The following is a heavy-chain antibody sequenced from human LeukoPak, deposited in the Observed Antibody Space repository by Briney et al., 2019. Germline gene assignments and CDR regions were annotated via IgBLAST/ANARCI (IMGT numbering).Heavy chain of an antibody. D-gene: IGHD5/OR15-5a*01. J-gene: IGHJ4*02. CDR2: IYYSGST. Sequence: SETLSLTCTVSGDSISSYYWSWIRQPPGKGLEWIGYIYYSGSTNYNPSLKSRVTISVDTSKNQFSLKLSSVTAADTAVYYCARRLSTYYFDYWGQGTLVTVSS. CDR1: GDSISSYY. CDR3: ARRLSTYYFDY. V-gene: IGHV4-59*08.